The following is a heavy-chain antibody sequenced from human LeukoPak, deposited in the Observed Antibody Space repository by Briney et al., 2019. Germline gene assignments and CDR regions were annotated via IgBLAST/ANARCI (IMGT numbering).Heavy chain of an antibody. D-gene: IGHD5-24*01. CDR1: GGSLRSSTYY. J-gene: IGHJ6*03. Sequence: SETLSLTCTVSGGSLRSSTYYWAWLRQPPGKGLEWLGSIHYDGSTFDNPSLKSRVTISVDTSKNQFSLKLSSVTAADTAVYYCASRGGYKFRFTVYYYYYMDVWGNGTTVTVSS. CDR2: IHYDGST. CDR3: ASRGGYKFRFTVYYYYYMDV. V-gene: IGHV4-39*07.